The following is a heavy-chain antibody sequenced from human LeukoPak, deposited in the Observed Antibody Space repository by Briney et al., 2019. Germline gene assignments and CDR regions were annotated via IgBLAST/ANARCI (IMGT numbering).Heavy chain of an antibody. J-gene: IGHJ1*01. V-gene: IGHV1-18*01. CDR1: GYTFTSAV. Sequence: ASAKVSCMASGYTFTSAVISWVREAPGQGLERRGWIYDYNGNTNHAQKLQGRVTMPTDTSTSTDYMELRSLRSDDTAVYYSARDWQSLVPNSAEYFQQWGRGTLVTVSS. D-gene: IGHD6-19*01. CDR3: ARDWQSLVPNSAEYFQQ. CDR2: IYDYNGNT.